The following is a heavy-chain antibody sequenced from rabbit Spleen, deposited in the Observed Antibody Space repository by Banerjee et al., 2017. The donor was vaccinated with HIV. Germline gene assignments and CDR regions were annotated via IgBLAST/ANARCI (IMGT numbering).Heavy chain of an antibody. V-gene: IGHV1S45*01. CDR2: IDTNNGDT. CDR1: GFSFSSNW. D-gene: IGHD1-1*01. CDR3: ARNYVNAFDP. Sequence: QEQLVESGGGLVQPGGSLTLACKASGFSFSSNWICWVRQAPGKGLEWIACIDTNNGDTDYANWPKGRFTISKTSSTTVTLQMTSLTAADTATYFCARNYVNAFDPRGPGTL. J-gene: IGHJ2*01.